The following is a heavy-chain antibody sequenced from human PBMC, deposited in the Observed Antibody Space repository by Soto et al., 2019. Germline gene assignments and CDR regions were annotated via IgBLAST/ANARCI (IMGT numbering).Heavy chain of an antibody. CDR3: ARDRGYGYCSGGSCYGDAFDI. CDR2: IYHSGST. CDR1: SGSISSSNW. J-gene: IGHJ3*02. V-gene: IGHV4-4*02. D-gene: IGHD2-15*01. Sequence: QVQLQESGPGLVKPSGTLSLTCAVSSGSISSSNWWSWVRQPPGKGLEWIGEIYHSGSTNYNPSLKSRVTISVDQSKNQFSLKLSSVTAADTAVYYCARDRGYGYCSGGSCYGDAFDIWGQGTMVTVSS.